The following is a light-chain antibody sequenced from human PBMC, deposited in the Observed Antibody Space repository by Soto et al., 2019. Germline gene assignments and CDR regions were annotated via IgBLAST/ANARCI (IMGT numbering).Light chain of an antibody. J-gene: IGLJ1*01. CDR3: QSYDSRLSQGV. CDR1: SSNIGAGYD. Sequence: QSVLTQPPSVSGAPGQRVTISCTGSSSNIGAGYDVHWYQQPPGTAPKLLIYGNSNRPSGVPDRFSGSKSGTSASLAITGLQAEDEADYYCQSYDSRLSQGVFGTGTKLTVL. V-gene: IGLV1-40*01. CDR2: GNS.